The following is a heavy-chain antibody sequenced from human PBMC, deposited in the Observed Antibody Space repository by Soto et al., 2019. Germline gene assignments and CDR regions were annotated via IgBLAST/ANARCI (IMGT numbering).Heavy chain of an antibody. J-gene: IGHJ5*02. Sequence: QLQLQESGPGLVKPSETLSLTCTVSGGSISSSSFHWGWIRQPPGKGLEWIGSIYYSGRTYYSPSLNSRATSSVHTHQHHFSVNLSSGTAAEPAVYYCARRERAAGTDWWFDPWGQGTLVTVSS. CDR3: ARRERAAGTDWWFDP. D-gene: IGHD6-13*01. CDR2: IYYSGRT. CDR1: GGSISSSSFH. V-gene: IGHV4-39*01.